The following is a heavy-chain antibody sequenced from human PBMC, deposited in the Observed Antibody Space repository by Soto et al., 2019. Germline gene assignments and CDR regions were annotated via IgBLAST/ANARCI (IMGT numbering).Heavy chain of an antibody. D-gene: IGHD6-13*01. CDR1: GYTFTNYA. J-gene: IGHJ4*02. CDR2: ISAYNGNT. CDR3: ARDLAAAGPFDC. Sequence: QVQLVQSGAEVKKPGASVKVSCKASGYTFTNYAFSWVRQAPGQGLEWMGWISAYNGNTNYPQKLQGRVTMTTDTSKSPAYMELRSLRSDDTAVYYCARDLAAAGPFDCWGQGTLVTVSS. V-gene: IGHV1-18*01.